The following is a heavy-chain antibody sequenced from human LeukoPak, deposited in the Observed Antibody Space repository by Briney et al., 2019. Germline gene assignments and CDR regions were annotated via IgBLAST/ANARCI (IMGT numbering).Heavy chain of an antibody. CDR3: AKSATSVHEGQ. Sequence: GGSLRLSCAASGFTFSSYWMSWVRQAPGKGLEWVSAISGSGAGTYYADSVKGRFTISRDNSKNTLYLQMNSLRAEDTAVYYCAKSATSVHEGQWGQGTLVTVSS. CDR2: ISGSGAGT. V-gene: IGHV3-23*01. J-gene: IGHJ4*02. D-gene: IGHD4-11*01. CDR1: GFTFSSYW.